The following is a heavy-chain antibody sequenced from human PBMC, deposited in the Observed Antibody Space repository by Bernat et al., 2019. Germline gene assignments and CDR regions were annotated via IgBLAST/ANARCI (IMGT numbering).Heavy chain of an antibody. Sequence: EVQLVESGGGLVQPGGSLRLSCAASGFTFSSYWMSWVRQAPGKGLEWVANIKQDGSEKYYVDSVKGRFTISRDNAKNSLYLQMNSLRAEDTAVYYCARSASSGWYRPDYWGQGTLVTVSP. CDR1: GFTFSSYW. CDR3: ARSASSGWYRPDY. J-gene: IGHJ4*02. CDR2: IKQDGSEK. D-gene: IGHD6-19*01. V-gene: IGHV3-7*03.